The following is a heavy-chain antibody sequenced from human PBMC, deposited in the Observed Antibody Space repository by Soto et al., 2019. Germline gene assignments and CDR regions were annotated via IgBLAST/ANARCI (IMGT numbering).Heavy chain of an antibody. D-gene: IGHD1-26*01. CDR1: GGSFSGYY. J-gene: IGHJ4*02. CDR2: INHSGST. V-gene: IGHV4-34*01. Sequence: SETWSLTCAVYGGSFSGYYWSWIRQPPGKGLEWIGEINHSGSTNYNPSLKSRVTISVDTSKTQFSLKLSSVTAADTAVYYCARRGLGLDYWGQGTLVTVSS. CDR3: ARRGLGLDY.